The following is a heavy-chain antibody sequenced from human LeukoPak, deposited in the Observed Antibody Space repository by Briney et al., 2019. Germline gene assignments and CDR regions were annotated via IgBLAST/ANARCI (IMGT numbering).Heavy chain of an antibody. V-gene: IGHV4-59*01. CDR1: GGSISSYY. CDR2: IYYSGST. CDR3: ARGAGSSWYYYMDV. D-gene: IGHD6-13*01. Sequence: VKPSETLSLTCTVSGGSISSYYWSWIRQPPGKGLEWIGYIYYSGSTNYNPSLKSRVTISVDTSKNQFSLKLSSVTAADTAVYYCARGAGSSWYYYMDVWGKGTTVTISS. J-gene: IGHJ6*03.